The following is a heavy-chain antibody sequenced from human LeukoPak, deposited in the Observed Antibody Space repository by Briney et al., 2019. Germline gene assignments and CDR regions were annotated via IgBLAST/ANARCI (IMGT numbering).Heavy chain of an antibody. Sequence: PGGSLRLSCAASGFTFSSYSMNWVRQAPGKGLEWVSSISSSSSYIYYAESVKGRFTISRDNAKNSLYLQMNSLRAEDTAVYYCARVATIRAYYYYGMDVWGQGTTVTVSS. CDR2: ISSSSSYI. J-gene: IGHJ6*02. V-gene: IGHV3-21*01. D-gene: IGHD5-12*01. CDR1: GFTFSSYS. CDR3: ARVATIRAYYYYGMDV.